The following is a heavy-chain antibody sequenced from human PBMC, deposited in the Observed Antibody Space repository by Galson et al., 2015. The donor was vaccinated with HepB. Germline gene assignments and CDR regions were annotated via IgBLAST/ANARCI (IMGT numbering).Heavy chain of an antibody. CDR3: ASRSSGWYLGPAFDI. CDR2: IDPSDSYT. Sequence: QSGAEVKKPGESLRISCKGSGYRFTNYWISWVRQMPGKGLEWMGKIDPSDSYTNYSPSFQGHVTISADKSISTAYLQWSSLKASDTTMYHCASRSSGWYLGPAFDIWGQGTMVTVSS. J-gene: IGHJ3*02. V-gene: IGHV5-10-1*01. CDR1: GYRFTNYW. D-gene: IGHD6-19*01.